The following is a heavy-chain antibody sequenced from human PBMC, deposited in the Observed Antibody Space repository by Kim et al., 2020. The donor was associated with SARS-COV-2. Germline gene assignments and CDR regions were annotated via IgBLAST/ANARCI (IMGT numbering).Heavy chain of an antibody. J-gene: IGHJ4*02. CDR3: AKLIMTGTTTDY. CDR2: ISWNSGSI. D-gene: IGHD1-7*01. V-gene: IGHV3-9*01. CDR1: GFTFDDYA. Sequence: SLRLSCAASGFTFDDYAMHWVRQAPGKGLEWVSGISWNSGSIGYADSVKGRFTISRDNAKNSLYLQMNSLRAEDTALYYCAKLIMTGTTTDYWGQGTLVTVSS.